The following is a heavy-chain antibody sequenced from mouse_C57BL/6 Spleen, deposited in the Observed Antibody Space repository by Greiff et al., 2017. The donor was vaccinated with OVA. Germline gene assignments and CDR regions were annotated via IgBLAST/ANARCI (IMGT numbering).Heavy chain of an antibody. V-gene: IGHV1-26*01. CDR2: INPNNGGT. Sequence: VQLQQSGPELVKPGASVKISCKASGYTFTDYYMNWVKQSHGKSLEWIGDINPNNGGTSYNQKFKGKATLTVDKSSSTAYMELRSLTSEDSAVYYCARRGPLPWFAYWGQGTLVTVSA. J-gene: IGHJ3*01. CDR1: GYTFTDYY. CDR3: ARRGPLPWFAY.